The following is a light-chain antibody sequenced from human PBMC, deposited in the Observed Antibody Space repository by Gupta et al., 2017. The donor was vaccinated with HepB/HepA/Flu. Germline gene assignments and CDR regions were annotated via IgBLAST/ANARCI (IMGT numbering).Light chain of an antibody. Sequence: EVVLTQSPGTLSLSPGERVTLSCRASQTVSSNYLAWYQHKVGQAPRLLIYDASTRAAGIPDRFSGSGSGTDFTPTISRLEPEDFAVYYCQRYGSSPLFTFGPGTKLDIK. CDR1: QTVSSNY. CDR2: DAS. J-gene: IGKJ3*01. CDR3: QRYGSSPLFT. V-gene: IGKV3-20*01.